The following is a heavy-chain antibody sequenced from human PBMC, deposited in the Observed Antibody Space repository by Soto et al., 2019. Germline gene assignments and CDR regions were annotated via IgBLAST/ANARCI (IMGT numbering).Heavy chain of an antibody. J-gene: IGHJ5*02. V-gene: IGHV1-2*02. CDR1: GYTFTDYH. Sequence: ASVKVSCKASGYTFTDYHIHWVRQAPGQGFEFMGWINANNGGAGSAQQFQGRVTVTRDTSITTVYMELSNLRSDDTAVYYCAREGGSETLQPSYNWFDTWGQGTLVTAPQ. D-gene: IGHD6-25*01. CDR2: INANNGGA. CDR3: AREGGSETLQPSYNWFDT.